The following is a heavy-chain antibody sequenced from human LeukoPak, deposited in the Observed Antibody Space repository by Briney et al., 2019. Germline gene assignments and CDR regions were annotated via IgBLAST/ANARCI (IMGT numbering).Heavy chain of an antibody. CDR1: GFIFSSHG. V-gene: IGHV3-7*01. J-gene: IGHJ4*02. CDR2: IKQDGSEK. CDR3: ARDSPPDY. Sequence: GGTLRLSCAASGFIFSSHGMNWVRQAPGKGLEWVANIKQDGSEKYYVDSVKGRFTISRDNAKNSLYLQMNNLRAEDTAVYYCARDSPPDYWGQGTLVTVSS.